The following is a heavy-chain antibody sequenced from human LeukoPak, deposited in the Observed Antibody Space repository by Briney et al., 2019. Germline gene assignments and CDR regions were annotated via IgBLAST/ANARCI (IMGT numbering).Heavy chain of an antibody. CDR3: AKRDYDILTGLDY. CDR2: ISGSGGST. D-gene: IGHD3-9*01. CDR1: GFTFSSYG. J-gene: IGHJ4*02. Sequence: PGGSLRLSCAASGFTFSSYGMSWVRQAPGKGLEWVSTISGSGGSTYYADSVKGRFTISRDNSKNTLYLQMNSLRAEDTAVYYCAKRDYDILTGLDYWGEGTLVTVSS. V-gene: IGHV3-23*01.